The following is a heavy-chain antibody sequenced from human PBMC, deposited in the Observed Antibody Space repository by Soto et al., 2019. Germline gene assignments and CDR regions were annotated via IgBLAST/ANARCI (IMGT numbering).Heavy chain of an antibody. CDR3: ARQTYSYAWHH. Sequence: QVQLQESGPRLVKPSGTLSLTCAVSSGSINSNWWSWVRQPPGKGLEWIGEIYHSGDTYYNPSLQSRVTISVDKSKSQSSLELSSVTAADTAVYYCARQTYSYAWHHWSQGTLGTVSS. J-gene: IGHJ5*02. V-gene: IGHV4-4*02. D-gene: IGHD5-18*01. CDR2: IYHSGDT. CDR1: SGSINSNW.